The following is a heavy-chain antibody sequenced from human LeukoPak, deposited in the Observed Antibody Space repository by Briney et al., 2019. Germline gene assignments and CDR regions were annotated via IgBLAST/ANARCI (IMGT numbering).Heavy chain of an antibody. CDR1: GDSVSSNSAA. V-gene: IGHV6-1*01. Sequence: SQTLSLTCAISGDSVSSNSAAWNWIRQSPSRGLEWLGRTYYRSKWYNDYAVSVKSRITINPDTSKNQFSLQLNSVTPEDTAVYYCAGRWYVAPGYYYYMDVWGKGTTVTVSS. D-gene: IGHD6-13*01. CDR3: AGRWYVAPGYYYYMDV. J-gene: IGHJ6*03. CDR2: TYYRSKWYN.